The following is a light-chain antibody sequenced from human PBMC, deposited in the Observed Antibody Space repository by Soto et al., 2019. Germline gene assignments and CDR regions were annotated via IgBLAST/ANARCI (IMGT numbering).Light chain of an antibody. V-gene: IGKV1-39*01. CDR2: GAS. CDR1: QSVRNY. J-gene: IGKJ1*01. Sequence: DIQITHSPSSLSASVGDSVTITCRASQSVRNYLNWYQHKPGKAPKLLIYGASRLQTGVPSRFSGSGSGTDFTLTVSSLQPEDFATYYCQQTYSSSWTCGQGTKGDIK. CDR3: QQTYSSSWT.